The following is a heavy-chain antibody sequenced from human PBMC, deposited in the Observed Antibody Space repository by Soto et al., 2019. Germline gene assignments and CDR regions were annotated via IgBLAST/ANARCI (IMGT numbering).Heavy chain of an antibody. CDR2: IYYSGST. J-gene: IGHJ3*02. Sequence: PSETLSLTCTVSGGSISSYYWSWIRQPPGKGLEWSGYIYYSGSTNYNPSLKSRVTISVDTSKNQFSLKLSSVTAADTAVYYCARALSLTGYYIHDAFDIWGQGTMVTVSS. CDR1: GGSISSYY. D-gene: IGHD3-9*01. CDR3: ARALSLTGYYIHDAFDI. V-gene: IGHV4-59*01.